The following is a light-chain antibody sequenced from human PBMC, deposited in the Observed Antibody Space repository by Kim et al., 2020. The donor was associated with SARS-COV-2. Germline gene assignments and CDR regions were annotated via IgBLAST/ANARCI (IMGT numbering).Light chain of an antibody. CDR2: QDV. CDR3: QAWDSTTAV. CDR1: KLGDKF. V-gene: IGLV3-1*01. J-gene: IGLJ3*02. Sequence: SYELTQPPSVSVSPGQTASITCSGDKLGDKFSCWYQQKPGQSPVLVIYQDVKRPSGIPGRFSGSKSGNTATLTISGTQTMDEADYYCQAWDSTTAVFGGGTKLTVL.